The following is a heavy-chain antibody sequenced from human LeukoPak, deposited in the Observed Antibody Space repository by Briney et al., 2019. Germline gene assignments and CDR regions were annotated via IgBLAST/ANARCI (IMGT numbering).Heavy chain of an antibody. CDR3: ARDSGEPDY. CDR1: GYSLTRYA. CDR2: INTKTGNP. J-gene: IGHJ4*02. V-gene: IGHV7-4-1*02. Sequence: ASVKVSCKYSGYSLTRYAMNWVRQAPGQGLEWMGWINTKTGNPTYAQGFTGRFVFSLDTSVSTAYLQISSLKAEDTAVYYCARDSGEPDYWGQGTLVTVSS. D-gene: IGHD1-14*01.